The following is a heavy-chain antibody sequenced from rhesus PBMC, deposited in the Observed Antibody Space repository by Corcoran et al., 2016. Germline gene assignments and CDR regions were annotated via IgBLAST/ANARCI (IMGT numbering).Heavy chain of an antibody. CDR3: ARIGFNGYGALAF. Sequence: QIQLQESGPGLVRPSETLSLTCTVSGAPMNMNWWSWIRQSPGKGLEWIGEIEGKIERTTYNPSLNVRVTISRDASKSQFFLTLTSLTAADTAVYWCARIGFNGYGALAFWGQGVLVTVSS. D-gene: IGHD5-30*01. J-gene: IGHJ4*01. CDR2: IEGKIERT. CDR1: GAPMNMNW. V-gene: IGHV4-80*01.